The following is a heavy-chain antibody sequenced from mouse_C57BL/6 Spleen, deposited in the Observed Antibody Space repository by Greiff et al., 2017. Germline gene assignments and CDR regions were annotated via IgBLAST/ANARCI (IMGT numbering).Heavy chain of an antibody. V-gene: IGHV1-62-2*01. CDR2: FYPGSGSI. Sequence: VKLVESGAELVKPGASVKLSCKASGYTFTEYTIHWVKQRSGQGLEWIGWFYPGSGSIKYNEKFKDKATLTADKSSSTVYMELSRLTSEDSAVYFCARHEDPYSNYGYAMDYWGQGTSVTVSS. CDR1: GYTFTEYT. J-gene: IGHJ4*01. CDR3: ARHEDPYSNYGYAMDY. D-gene: IGHD2-5*01.